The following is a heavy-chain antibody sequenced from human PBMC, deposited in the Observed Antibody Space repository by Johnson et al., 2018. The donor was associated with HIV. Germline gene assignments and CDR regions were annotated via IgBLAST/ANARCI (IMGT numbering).Heavy chain of an antibody. CDR1: GLIFRTYW. D-gene: IGHD3-10*01. V-gene: IGHV3-30*03. CDR3: ARDPYGSGPYVAFDI. Sequence: VQLVEFGGGLVQPGGSLRLSCAASGLIFRTYWMSWVRQAPGEGLEWVAVISYDGSNKYYADSVKGRFTISRDNSKNTLYLQMNSLRAEDTAVYYCARDPYGSGPYVAFDIWDQGTMVTVSS. J-gene: IGHJ3*02. CDR2: ISYDGSNK.